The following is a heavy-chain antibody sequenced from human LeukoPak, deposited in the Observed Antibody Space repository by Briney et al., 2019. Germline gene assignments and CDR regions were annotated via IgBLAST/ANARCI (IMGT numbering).Heavy chain of an antibody. CDR2: INHRGST. V-gene: IGHV4-34*01. Sequence: SETLSLTCAVYGGSFSGYYWSWIRQPPGKGLEWIGEINHRGSTNYNPSLKSRVTISVDTSKNQFSLKLSSVTAADTAVYYCARNVRLGSGELSFAPFKNWFDPWGQGTLVTVSS. J-gene: IGHJ5*02. CDR3: ARNVRLGSGELSFAPFKNWFDP. CDR1: GGSFSGYY. D-gene: IGHD3-16*02.